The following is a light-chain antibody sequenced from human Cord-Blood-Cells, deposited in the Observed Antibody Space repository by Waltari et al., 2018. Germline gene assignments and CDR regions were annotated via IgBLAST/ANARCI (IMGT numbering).Light chain of an antibody. CDR2: KAS. J-gene: IGKJ2*03. Sequence: DIQMTQSPSTLSASGADRVTITCRASQSISSWLAWYQQNPGKAPKLLIYKASSLESGVPSRFSGSGSGTEFTLTISSLQPDDFATYYCQQYNSYSPYSFGQGTKLEIK. CDR1: QSISSW. CDR3: QQYNSYSPYS. V-gene: IGKV1-5*03.